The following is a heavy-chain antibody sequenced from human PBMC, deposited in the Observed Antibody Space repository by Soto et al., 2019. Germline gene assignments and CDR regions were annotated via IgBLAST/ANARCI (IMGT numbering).Heavy chain of an antibody. V-gene: IGHV1-18*01. CDR3: ARDRGSFGFDP. CDR2: INTYNGNT. CDR1: GYTFTSYG. Sequence: RASVKVSCKASGYTFTSYGISWVRQAPGQGLEWMGWINTYNGNTNYAQKLQGRVAMTTDTSTSTAYMEVRSLRSDDTAVYYCARDRGSFGFDPWGQGTLVTVSS. D-gene: IGHD6-19*01. J-gene: IGHJ5*02.